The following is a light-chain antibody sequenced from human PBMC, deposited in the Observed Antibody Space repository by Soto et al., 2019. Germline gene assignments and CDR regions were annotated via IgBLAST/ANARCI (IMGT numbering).Light chain of an antibody. CDR1: QSVSSN. V-gene: IGKV3-15*01. Sequence: IVMTQSPATLSVSPGERATLSCRVSQSVSSNLAWYQQKPGQAPRLLIYGASTRATGIPARFSGSVSGPEFNLTISSLQSEDFAVYYCQQYSNWPPHFGHGTRLEIK. CDR3: QQYSNWPPH. J-gene: IGKJ5*01. CDR2: GAS.